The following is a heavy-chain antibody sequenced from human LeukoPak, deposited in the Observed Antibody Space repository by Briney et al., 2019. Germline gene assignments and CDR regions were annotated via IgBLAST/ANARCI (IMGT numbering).Heavy chain of an antibody. Sequence: ASVKVSCKASGYTFTSYDISWVRQATGQGLEWMGWMNPNSGNTGYAQKFQGRVTITRNTSISTAYMELSSLRSEDTAVYYCAREGGAMAYYFDYWGQGTLVTVSS. CDR3: AREGGAMAYYFDY. V-gene: IGHV1-8*03. J-gene: IGHJ4*02. CDR2: MNPNSGNT. D-gene: IGHD3-16*01. CDR1: GYTFTSYD.